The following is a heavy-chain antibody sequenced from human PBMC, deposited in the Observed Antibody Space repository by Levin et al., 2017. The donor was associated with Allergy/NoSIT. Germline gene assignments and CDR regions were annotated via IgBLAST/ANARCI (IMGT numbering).Heavy chain of an antibody. V-gene: IGHV4-34*01. D-gene: IGHD6-19*01. J-gene: IGHJ6*02. CDR2: INHSGST. CDR3: AHSSGWYGMDV. Sequence: SETLSLTCAVYGGSFSGYYWSWIRQPPGKGLEWIGEINHSGSTNYNPSLKSRVTISVDTSKNQFSLKLSSVTAADTAVYYCAHSSGWYGMDVWGQGTTVTVSS. CDR1: GGSFSGYY.